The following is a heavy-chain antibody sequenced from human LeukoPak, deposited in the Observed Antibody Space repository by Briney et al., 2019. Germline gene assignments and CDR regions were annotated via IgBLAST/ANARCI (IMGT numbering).Heavy chain of an antibody. CDR2: INTDGSSP. D-gene: IGHD1-26*01. J-gene: IGHJ6*04. V-gene: IGHV3-74*01. CDR3: AKYRGSNYYNWHMDV. CDR1: GFTFSAYW. Sequence: GGSLRLSCAASGFTFSAYWMHWVRQAPGKGLVWVSRINTDGSSPTYAASVKGRFTISRDNSKNTLYLQMNSLRAEDTAVYYCAKYRGSNYYNWHMDVWGKGTTVTVSS.